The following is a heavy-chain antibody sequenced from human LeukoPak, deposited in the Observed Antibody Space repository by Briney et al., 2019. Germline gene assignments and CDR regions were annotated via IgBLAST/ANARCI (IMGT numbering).Heavy chain of an antibody. J-gene: IGHJ4*02. Sequence: TGGSLRLSCTASGFTFGDYAMSWVRQAPGKGLEWVGFIRSKAYGGTTEYAASVKGRFTISRDDSKSIAYLQMNSLKTEDTAVYYCTRDRGIVVVPAAIDYWGQGTLVTVSS. V-gene: IGHV3-49*04. CDR2: IRSKAYGGTT. CDR3: TRDRGIVVVPAAIDY. D-gene: IGHD2-2*01. CDR1: GFTFGDYA.